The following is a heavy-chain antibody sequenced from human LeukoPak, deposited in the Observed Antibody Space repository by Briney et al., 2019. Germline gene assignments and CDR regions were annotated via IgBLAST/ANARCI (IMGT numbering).Heavy chain of an antibody. CDR1: GYTFTGYY. CDR2: INPNSGGT. D-gene: IGHD3-9*01. CDR3: ATHGIYDILTFDY. Sequence: GASVKVSCKASGYTFTGYYMHWVRQAPGQGLEWMGWINPNSGGTNYAQKFQGRVTMTRDTSISTAYMELSSLRSDDTAVYYCATHGIYDILTFDYWGQGTLVTVSS. V-gene: IGHV1-2*02. J-gene: IGHJ4*02.